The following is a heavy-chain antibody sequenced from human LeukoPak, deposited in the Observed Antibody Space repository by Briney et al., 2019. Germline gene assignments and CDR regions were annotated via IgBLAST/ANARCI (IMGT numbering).Heavy chain of an antibody. J-gene: IGHJ3*02. D-gene: IGHD6-13*01. CDR1: GYTFTGYY. Sequence: ASVKVSCKASGYTFTGYYMHWVRQAPGQGLEWMGWINPNSGGTNYAQKFQGRVTMTRDTSISTAYMELSRLRSDDTAVYYCARGRERYSSSWYVPEDVFDIWGQGTMVTVSS. CDR2: INPNSGGT. CDR3: ARGRERYSSSWYVPEDVFDI. V-gene: IGHV1-2*02.